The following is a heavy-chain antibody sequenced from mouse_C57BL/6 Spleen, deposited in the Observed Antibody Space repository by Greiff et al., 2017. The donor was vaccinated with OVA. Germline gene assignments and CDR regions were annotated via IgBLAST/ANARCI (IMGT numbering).Heavy chain of an antibody. J-gene: IGHJ4*01. CDR2: IDPSDSYT. CDR3: ARFGLYAMDY. Sequence: QVQLQQPGAELVKPGASVKLSCKASGYTFTSYWMQWVKQRPGQGLEWIGEIDPSDSYTNYNQKFKGKVTLTVDTSSSTAYMQLSSLTSEDSEVSYCARFGLYAMDYWGQGTSVTVSS. CDR1: GYTFTSYW. V-gene: IGHV1-50*01.